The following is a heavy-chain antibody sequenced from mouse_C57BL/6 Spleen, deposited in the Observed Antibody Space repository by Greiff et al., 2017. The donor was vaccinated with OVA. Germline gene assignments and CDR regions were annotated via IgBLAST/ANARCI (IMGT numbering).Heavy chain of an antibody. CDR2: IRNKANNHAT. CDR3: TRDYGPAWFAY. Sequence: EVQRVESGGGLVQPGGSMKLSCAASGFTFSDAWMDWVRQSPEKGLEWVAEIRNKANNHATYYAESVKGRFTISRDDYKSSVYLQMNSLRAEDTGIYYCTRDYGPAWFAYWGQGTLVTVSA. V-gene: IGHV6-6*01. CDR1: GFTFSDAW. D-gene: IGHD1-1*01. J-gene: IGHJ3*01.